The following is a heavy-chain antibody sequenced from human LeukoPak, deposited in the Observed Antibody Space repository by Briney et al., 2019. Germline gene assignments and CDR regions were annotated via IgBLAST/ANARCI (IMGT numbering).Heavy chain of an antibody. CDR2: ISGSGGST. D-gene: IGHD6-13*01. CDR3: AKGGLAAAGDFDY. Sequence: EPGGSLRLSCAASGFTVTSCAMNWVRQAPGKGLEWVSSISGSGGSTYYADSVKGRFTISRDNSKHTLYLQTSSLRVEDTAVYHCAKGGLAAAGDFDYWGQGTLVTVSS. CDR1: GFTVTSCA. J-gene: IGHJ4*02. V-gene: IGHV3-23*01.